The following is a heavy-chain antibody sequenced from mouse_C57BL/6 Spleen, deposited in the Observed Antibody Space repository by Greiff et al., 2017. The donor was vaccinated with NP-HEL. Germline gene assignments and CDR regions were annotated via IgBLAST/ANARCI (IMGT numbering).Heavy chain of an antibody. J-gene: IGHJ3*01. Sequence: VQLQESGAELVRPGASVKLSCKASGYTFTDYYINWVKQRPGQGLEWIARIYPGSGNTYYNEKFKGKATLTAEKSSSTAYMQLSSLTSEDSAVYFCGGGFAYWGQGTLVTVSA. CDR3: GGGFAY. CDR2: IYPGSGNT. V-gene: IGHV1-76*01. CDR1: GYTFTDYY.